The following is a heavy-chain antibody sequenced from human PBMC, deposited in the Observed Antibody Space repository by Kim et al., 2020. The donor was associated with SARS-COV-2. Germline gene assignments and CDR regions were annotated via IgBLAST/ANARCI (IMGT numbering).Heavy chain of an antibody. Sequence: ASVKVSCKASGYTFTSYYMHWVRQAPGQGLEWMGIINPSGGSTSYAQKFQGRVTMTRDTSTSTVYMELSSLRSEDTAVYYCARDREPYYDFWSGPLHHAGYYMDVWGTGTTVTVSS. CDR2: INPSGGST. CDR3: ARDREPYYDFWSGPLHHAGYYMDV. V-gene: IGHV1-46*01. CDR1: GYTFTSYY. D-gene: IGHD3-3*01. J-gene: IGHJ6*03.